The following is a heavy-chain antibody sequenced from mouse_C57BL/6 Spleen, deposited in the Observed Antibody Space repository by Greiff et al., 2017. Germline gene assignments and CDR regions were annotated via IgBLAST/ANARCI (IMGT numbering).Heavy chain of an antibody. J-gene: IGHJ2*01. Sequence: EVQLQQSGPVLVKPGASVKMSCKASGYTFTDYYMNWVKQSHGKSLEWIGVINPYNGGTSYNQKFKGKATLTVDKSSSTAYMELNSLTSEDSAVYYCARSERPYFDYWGQGTTLTVSS. D-gene: IGHD2-12*01. CDR1: GYTFTDYY. CDR3: ARSERPYFDY. V-gene: IGHV1-19*01. CDR2: INPYNGGT.